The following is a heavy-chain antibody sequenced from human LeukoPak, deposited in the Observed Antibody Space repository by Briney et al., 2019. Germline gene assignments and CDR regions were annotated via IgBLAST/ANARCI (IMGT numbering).Heavy chain of an antibody. V-gene: IGHV1-18*01. CDR2: INTYNGNT. CDR3: ARLAVGSSWFHDY. CDR1: GYTFNTYE. D-gene: IGHD6-13*01. Sequence: GASVKVSCKASGYTFNTYEIAWVRQAPGQGLEWMGWINTYNGNTNYAQKVQGRVTMTTDTSTRTGYMELRKLRSDDTAVYYCARLAVGSSWFHDYWGQGTLVTVSS. J-gene: IGHJ4*02.